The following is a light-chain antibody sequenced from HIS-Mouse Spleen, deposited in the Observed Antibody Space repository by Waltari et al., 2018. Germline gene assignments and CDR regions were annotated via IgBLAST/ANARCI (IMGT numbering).Light chain of an antibody. V-gene: IGKV3-11*01. CDR3: QQRSNWPGIT. Sequence: EIVLTQSPATLSLSPGERATLSCRASQSVSSYLAWYQQKPGQDPRLLIYDAAYRATGIPARFSGSGSGTDFTLTISSLEPEDFAVYYCQQRSNWPGITFGPGTKVDIK. J-gene: IGKJ3*01. CDR2: DAA. CDR1: QSVSSY.